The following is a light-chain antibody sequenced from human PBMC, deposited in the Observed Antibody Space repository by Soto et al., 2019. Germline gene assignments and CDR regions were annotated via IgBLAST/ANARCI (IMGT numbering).Light chain of an antibody. CDR3: QQYETSPYT. CDR2: GAS. CDR1: QSVSGKY. J-gene: IGKJ2*01. V-gene: IGKV3-20*01. Sequence: EIVLTQSPGTLSLSPGERATLSCRASQSVSGKYLAWYRQTPGQAPRLVIYGASTRATGIPDRFSGSGSGTDFTLTISRLEPEDFAVYYCQQYETSPYTFGRGTKLEIK.